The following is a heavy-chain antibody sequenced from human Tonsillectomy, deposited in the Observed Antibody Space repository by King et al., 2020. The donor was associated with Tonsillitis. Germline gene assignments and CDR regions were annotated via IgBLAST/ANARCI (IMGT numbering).Heavy chain of an antibody. V-gene: IGHV4-61*01. Sequence: VQLQESGPGLVKPSETLSLTCTVSGGSVSSGSYYWCWIRQPPGKGLEWIGYIFYSGSTNYNPSLKSRVTISVDTSKNQFSLKLNSVTAADTAVYYCARAVHSSDWYHFDYWGQGTLVTVAS. CDR1: GGSVSSGSYY. CDR3: ARAVHSSDWYHFDY. CDR2: IFYSGST. J-gene: IGHJ4*02. D-gene: IGHD6-19*01.